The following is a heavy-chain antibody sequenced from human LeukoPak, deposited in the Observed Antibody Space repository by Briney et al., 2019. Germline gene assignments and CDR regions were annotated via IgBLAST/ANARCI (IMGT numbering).Heavy chain of an antibody. D-gene: IGHD5-18*01. V-gene: IGHV4-4*02. CDR3: AREGILSTGYLDY. CDR2: IHHSGST. J-gene: IGHJ4*02. Sequence: SGTLSLTCAVSGGSISSSYWWSWVRQPPGKGLEWVGEIHHSGSTNYNPSLKSRVTISVDTSKSQFSLKLSSVTAADTAVYYCAREGILSTGYLDYWGQGTLVTVSS. CDR1: GGSISSSYW.